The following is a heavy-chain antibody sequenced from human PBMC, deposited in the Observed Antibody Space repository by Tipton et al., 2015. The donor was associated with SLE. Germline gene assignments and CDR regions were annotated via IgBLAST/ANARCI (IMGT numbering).Heavy chain of an antibody. CDR3: ARGGGAVAPLDY. CDR2: INHSGSP. J-gene: IGHJ4*02. D-gene: IGHD6-19*01. V-gene: IGHV5-10-1*01. Sequence: QLVQSGAEVKKPGESLKISCKGSGYSFTSYWIGWVRQMPGKGLEWIGEINHSGSPNYNPSLKSRVTISVDTSKNQFSLKLSSVTAADTAVYYCARGGGAVAPLDYWGQGTLVTVSS. CDR1: GYSFTSYW.